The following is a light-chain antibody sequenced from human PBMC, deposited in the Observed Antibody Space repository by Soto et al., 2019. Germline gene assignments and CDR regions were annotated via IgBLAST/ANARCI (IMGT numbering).Light chain of an antibody. V-gene: IGKV3-11*01. CDR1: QSVRSS. Sequence: EIVLTQSPATLSLSPGERATLSCRARQSVRSSLAWYQQQPGQAPRLLIYDASNRATGIPARFSGSGSGPDFTLTISSLEPKDFAVYYCQQRSNWPGTFGQGTTVDIK. J-gene: IGKJ1*01. CDR2: DAS. CDR3: QQRSNWPGT.